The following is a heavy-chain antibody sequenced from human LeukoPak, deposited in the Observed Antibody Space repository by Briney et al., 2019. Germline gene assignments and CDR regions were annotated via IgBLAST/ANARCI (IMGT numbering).Heavy chain of an antibody. CDR1: GGSISSSSYY. D-gene: IGHD3-22*01. Sequence: SETLSLTCTVSGGSISSSSYYWGWLRQPPGKGLEWIGSIYYSGSTYYNPSLKSRVTISVDTSKHQFSLKLSSVTAADTAVYYCARHVLHGYYYGSSGSVVFDYWGQGTLVTVST. CDR2: IYYSGST. J-gene: IGHJ4*02. CDR3: ARHVLHGYYYGSSGSVVFDY. V-gene: IGHV4-39*01.